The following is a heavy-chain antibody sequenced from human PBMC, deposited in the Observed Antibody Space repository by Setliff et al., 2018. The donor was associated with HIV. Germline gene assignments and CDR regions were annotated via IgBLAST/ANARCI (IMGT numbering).Heavy chain of an antibody. CDR3: ARVYDSSGYSLSIPGY. Sequence: PSETLSLTCTVSGGSISSSSYYWGWIRQPPGKGLEWIGSIYYSGSTYYNPSLKSRVTISEDTSKNQFSLKLSSVTAADTAVYYCARVYDSSGYSLSIPGYWGQGTLVTVSS. D-gene: IGHD3-22*01. V-gene: IGHV4-39*07. CDR2: IYYSGST. J-gene: IGHJ4*01. CDR1: GGSISSSSYY.